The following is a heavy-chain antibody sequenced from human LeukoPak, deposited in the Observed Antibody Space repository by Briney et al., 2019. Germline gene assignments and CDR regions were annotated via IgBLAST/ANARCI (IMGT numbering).Heavy chain of an antibody. V-gene: IGHV3-30*04. J-gene: IGHJ4*02. CDR2: ISYDGSNK. CDR1: GFTFSSYA. CDR3: ATDDY. Sequence: PGGSLSLSCAASGFTFSSYAMHWVRQAPGKGLEWVAVISYDGSNKYYADSVKGRFTISRDNSKNTLYLQMNSLRAEDTAVYYCATDDYWGQGTLVTVSS.